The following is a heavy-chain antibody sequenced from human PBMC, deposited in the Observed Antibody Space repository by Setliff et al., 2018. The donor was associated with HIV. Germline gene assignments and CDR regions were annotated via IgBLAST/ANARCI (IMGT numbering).Heavy chain of an antibody. J-gene: IGHJ4*02. CDR1: GGSINSGGYY. D-gene: IGHD2-2*01. CDR2: IYNSGTT. CDR3: ATVVPAAHFDY. V-gene: IGHV4-31*03. Sequence: SETLSLTCTVSGGSINSGGYYWSWIRQHPEKGLEWIGYIYNSGTTYYDPSLKSRVTISVDSSKSQFSLNLSSVTVADTAVYYCATVVPAAHFDYWGQGTLVTVSS.